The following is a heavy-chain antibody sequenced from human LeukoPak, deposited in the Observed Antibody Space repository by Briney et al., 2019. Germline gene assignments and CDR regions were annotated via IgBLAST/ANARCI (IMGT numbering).Heavy chain of an antibody. V-gene: IGHV3-74*01. D-gene: IGHD5-24*01. CDR3: ARDPRRRDGYNYAFDI. CDR2: IKGDGSST. J-gene: IGHJ3*02. CDR1: GFTFSSNW. Sequence: PGGSLRLSCAASGFTFSSNWMHWVRQAPGKGLVWVSRIKGDGSSTSYADSVKGRFTISRDNAKNSLYLQMNSLRAEDTAVYYCARDPRRRDGYNYAFDIWGQGTMVTVSS.